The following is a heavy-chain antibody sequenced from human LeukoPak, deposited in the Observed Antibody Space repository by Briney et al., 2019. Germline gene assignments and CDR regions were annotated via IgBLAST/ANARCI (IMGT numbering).Heavy chain of an antibody. Sequence: SETLSLTCTVSGGSISSSSYYWGWISQPPVKGLEWIGNIYYSESTYYNPSLKSRVTISIDTSKNQFSLKLSSVTAADTAVYYCATNRAPGYFDYWGQGTLVTVSS. CDR1: GGSISSSSYY. CDR2: IYYSEST. V-gene: IGHV4-39*07. CDR3: ATNRAPGYFDY. J-gene: IGHJ4*02. D-gene: IGHD3-10*01.